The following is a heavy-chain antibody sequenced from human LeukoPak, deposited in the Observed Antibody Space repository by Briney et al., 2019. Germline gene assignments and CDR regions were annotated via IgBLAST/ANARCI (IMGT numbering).Heavy chain of an antibody. J-gene: IGHJ4*02. CDR2: ISAYNGNT. V-gene: IGHV1-18*01. D-gene: IGHD3-16*02. CDR3: ASSYDYVWGIYRSYFDY. CDR1: GYTFTSYG. Sequence: ASVKVSCKASGYTFTSYGISWVRQAPGQGLEWMGWISAYNGNTNYAQKLQGRVTMTTDTSTSTAYMELRSLRSDDTAGYYCASSYDYVWGIYRSYFDYWGRGTLVPVPS.